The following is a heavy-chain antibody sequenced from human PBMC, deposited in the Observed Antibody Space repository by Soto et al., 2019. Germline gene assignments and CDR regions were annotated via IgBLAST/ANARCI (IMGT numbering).Heavy chain of an antibody. CDR1: GFSFGSYA. J-gene: IGHJ4*02. D-gene: IGHD3-3*01. Sequence: PGESLRLAYGASGFSFGSYALTWVRQAPGKGLEWVSTISGSDGKTFYADAVKGRFSISRDISQSTLYLQMNSLRADDTAIYYCARWSYLDYWGEGTRVTVSS. V-gene: IGHV3-23*01. CDR3: ARWSYLDY. CDR2: ISGSDGKT.